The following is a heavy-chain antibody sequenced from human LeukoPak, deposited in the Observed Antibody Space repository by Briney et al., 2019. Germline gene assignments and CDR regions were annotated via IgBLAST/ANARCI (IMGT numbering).Heavy chain of an antibody. J-gene: IGHJ4*02. CDR3: AAPYRGYSYGVAY. CDR2: ISWNSGSI. CDR1: VFTFDDYA. Sequence: PLRLSCAASVFTFDDYAMLGLRQAPGKGLEWVSGISWNSGSIGYADSVKGRFTISRDNAKNSLYLQMNSLRAEDTALYYFAAPYRGYSYGVAYWGQGTLVTVSS. V-gene: IGHV3-9*01. D-gene: IGHD5-18*01.